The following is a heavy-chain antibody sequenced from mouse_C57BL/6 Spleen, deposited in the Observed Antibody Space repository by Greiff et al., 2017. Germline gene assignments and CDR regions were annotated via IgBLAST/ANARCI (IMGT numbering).Heavy chain of an antibody. CDR2: ISSGSSTI. CDR1: GFTFSDYG. D-gene: IGHD4-1*01. CDR3: ARKLTGTGGDY. J-gene: IGHJ2*01. V-gene: IGHV5-17*01. Sequence: EVMLVESGGGLVKPGGSLKLSCAASGFTFSDYGMHWVRQAPEKGLEWVAYISSGSSTIYYADTVKGRFTISRDKAKNTLFLQMTSLRSGDTAMYYCARKLTGTGGDYWRKGTTLTVSS.